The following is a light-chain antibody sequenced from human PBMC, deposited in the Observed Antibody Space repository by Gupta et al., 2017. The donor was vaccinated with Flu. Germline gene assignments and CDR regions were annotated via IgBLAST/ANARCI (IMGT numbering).Light chain of an antibody. CDR2: EVS. V-gene: IGLV2-14*01. Sequence: SALTQPASVSGSPGHSITISCTGTSSDVGGYNYVSWYQQHPGKAPKLMIYEVSNRPSGVSNRFSGSKSGNTASLTISGLQAEDEADYYCSSYTSSSTLGVFGGGTKLTVL. CDR3: SSYTSSSTLGV. CDR1: SSDVGGYNY. J-gene: IGLJ2*01.